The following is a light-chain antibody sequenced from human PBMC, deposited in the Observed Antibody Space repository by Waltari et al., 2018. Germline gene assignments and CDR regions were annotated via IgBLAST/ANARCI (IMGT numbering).Light chain of an antibody. CDR2: AVS. Sequence: QSALTQPASVSGSPGQSITISCTGTSSDVGGYKYVSWYQHHPGKAPKLLIYAVSNLPARVSKRFSGSKSANPASRTISGLQADDEADYFCSSYTTTWVFGGGTKLTVL. V-gene: IGLV2-14*01. CDR3: SSYTTTWV. CDR1: SSDVGGYKY. J-gene: IGLJ3*02.